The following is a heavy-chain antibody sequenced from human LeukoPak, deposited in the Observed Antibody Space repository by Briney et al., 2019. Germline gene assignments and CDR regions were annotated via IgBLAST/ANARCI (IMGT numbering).Heavy chain of an antibody. CDR1: GFTFSTDS. CDR3: ASGSSNWIYYFEN. CDR2: ISSGSSTI. Sequence: PGGSLRLSCAASGFTFSTDSMNWVRQAPGKGLEWVSYISSGSSTIYYADSVKGRFTISRDNAKNSLYLQMNSLRAEDTAVYYCASGSSNWIYYFENWGQRTLVTVSS. J-gene: IGHJ4*02. D-gene: IGHD6-13*01. V-gene: IGHV3-48*04.